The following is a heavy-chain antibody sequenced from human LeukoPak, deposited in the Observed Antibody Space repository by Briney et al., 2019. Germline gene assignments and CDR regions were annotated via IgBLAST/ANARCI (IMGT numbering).Heavy chain of an antibody. Sequence: GGSLRLSCAASGFTFSSYGMHWVRQAPGKGLEWVAVIWYDGSNKYYADSVKGRFTISRDNSKITLYLQMNSLRAEDTAVYYCASSPSASWYLSGYYGMDVWGQGTTVTVPS. CDR1: GFTFSSYG. J-gene: IGHJ6*02. D-gene: IGHD6-13*01. CDR2: IWYDGSNK. V-gene: IGHV3-33*01. CDR3: ASSPSASWYLSGYYGMDV.